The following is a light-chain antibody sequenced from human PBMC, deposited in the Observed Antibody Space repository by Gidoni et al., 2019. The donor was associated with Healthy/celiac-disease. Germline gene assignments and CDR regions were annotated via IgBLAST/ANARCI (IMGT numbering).Light chain of an antibody. CDR3: SSYTSSSTLV. CDR1: SSDVGGYNY. V-gene: IGLV2-14*01. CDR2: EVS. J-gene: IGLJ2*01. Sequence: QSALTQPASVSGSPGQSITISCTGTSSDVGGYNYGSWYKQHPGKAPKLMIYEVSNRPSGVSNRFSGSKSGNTASLTISGLQAEDDADYYCSSYTSSSTLVFGGGTKLTVL.